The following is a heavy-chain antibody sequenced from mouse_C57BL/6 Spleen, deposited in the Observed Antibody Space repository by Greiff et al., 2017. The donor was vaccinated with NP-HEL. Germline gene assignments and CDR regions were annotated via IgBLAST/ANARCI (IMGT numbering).Heavy chain of an antibody. CDR1: GYTFTDYE. D-gene: IGHD3-2*02. CDR2: IDPETGGT. CDR3: TRSGDSSGYLFDY. V-gene: IGHV1-15*01. J-gene: IGHJ2*01. Sequence: QVQLQQSGAELVRPGASVTLSCKASGYTFTDYEMHWVKQTPVHGLEWIGAIDPETGGTAYNQKFKGKAILTADKSSSTAYMELRSLTSEDSAVYYCTRSGDSSGYLFDYWGQGTTLTVSS.